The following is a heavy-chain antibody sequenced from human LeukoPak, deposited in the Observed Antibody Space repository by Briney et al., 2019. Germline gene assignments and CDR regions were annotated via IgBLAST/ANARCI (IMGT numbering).Heavy chain of an antibody. CDR1: GGSIGSYF. CDR3: ARGDGDLDY. V-gene: IGHV4-59*01. CDR2: IYYSGST. D-gene: IGHD7-27*01. J-gene: IGHJ4*02. Sequence: NPSETLSLTCTVSGGSIGSYFWSWIRQPPGKGLEWIAYIYYSGSTNYNPSLKSRGTISVDTSKNQFSLKLNSVTAAGTAVYYCARGDGDLDYWGQGTLVIVSS.